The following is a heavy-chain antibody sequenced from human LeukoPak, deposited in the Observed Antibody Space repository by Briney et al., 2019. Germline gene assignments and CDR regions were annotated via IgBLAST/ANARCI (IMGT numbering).Heavy chain of an antibody. D-gene: IGHD3-10*01. J-gene: IGHJ5*02. CDR3: ARQIYGSGSYDWFDP. CDR1: GFTFSSYW. Sequence: GGSLRLSCAASGFTFSSYWMTWVRQAPGKGLEWVVNIQEDGSEKYYVDSVKGRFTISRDNAKNSVYLQMDSLRAEDTAVYYCARQIYGSGSYDWFDPWGQGTLVTVSS. V-gene: IGHV3-7*01. CDR2: IQEDGSEK.